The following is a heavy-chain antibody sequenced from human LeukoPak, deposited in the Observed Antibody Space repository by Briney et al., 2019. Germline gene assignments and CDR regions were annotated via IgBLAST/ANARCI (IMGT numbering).Heavy chain of an antibody. J-gene: IGHJ4*02. V-gene: IGHV4-39*01. D-gene: IGHD5-12*01. CDR3: ARHPTFSGYEYYFGK. Sequence: SETLSLTCNVSGGSISNSNYYWAWIRQPPGKGLEWIGSIYYSGNIYYNPSLRSRVTLSVDTSKNQFSLKLSSVTVADTAVYYCARHPTFSGYEYYFGKWGQGTLVTVSS. CDR1: GGSISNSNYY. CDR2: IYYSGNI.